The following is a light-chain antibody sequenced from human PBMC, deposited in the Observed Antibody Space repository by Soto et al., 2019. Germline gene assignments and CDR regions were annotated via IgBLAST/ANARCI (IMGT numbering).Light chain of an antibody. CDR1: SSDVGCYNY. J-gene: IGLJ2*01. CDR3: SSYTSSSNVV. CDR2: DVS. V-gene: IGLV2-14*01. Sequence: QSVLTQPASVSGSPGQSITISCTGTSSDVGCYNYVSWYQQHPGKAPKLMMYDVSNRPSGVSNRFSGSKSGNTASLTIAGLQAEYEADYYCSSYTSSSNVVFGGGTKLTVL.